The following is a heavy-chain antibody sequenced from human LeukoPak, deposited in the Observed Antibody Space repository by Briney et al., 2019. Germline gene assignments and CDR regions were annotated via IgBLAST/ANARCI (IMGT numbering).Heavy chain of an antibody. J-gene: IGHJ6*02. V-gene: IGHV4-39*07. CDR3: ARDNPRMSWHSTVTTRYYYGMDV. CDR2: IYYSGST. D-gene: IGHD4-17*01. CDR1: GGSISSSSYY. Sequence: KASETLSLTCTVSGGSISSSSYYWGWIRQPPGKGLEWIGSIYYSGSTYYNPSLKSRVTMSVDTSENQFSLKLSSVTAADTAVYFCARDNPRMSWHSTVTTRYYYGMDVWGQGTTVTVSS.